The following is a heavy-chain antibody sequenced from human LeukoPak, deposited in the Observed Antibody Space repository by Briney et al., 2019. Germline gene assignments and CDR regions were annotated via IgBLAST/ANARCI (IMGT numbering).Heavy chain of an antibody. J-gene: IGHJ6*02. CDR1: GGSISSYY. CDR2: IYYSGST. V-gene: IGHV4-59*08. D-gene: IGHD4-17*01. CDR3: ARQWDYGDYYYYYGMDV. Sequence: SETLSLTCTVPGGSISSYYWSWIRQPPGKGLEWIGYIYYSGSTNYNPSLKSRVTISVDTSKNQFSLKLSSVTAADTAVYYCARQWDYGDYYYYYGMDVWGQGTTVTVSS.